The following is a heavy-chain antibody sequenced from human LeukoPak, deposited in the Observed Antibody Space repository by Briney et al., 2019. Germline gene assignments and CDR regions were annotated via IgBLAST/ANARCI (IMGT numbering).Heavy chain of an antibody. CDR3: AKASWVSSTDAVR. V-gene: IGHV3-23*01. CDR2: IGGNGET. J-gene: IGHJ4*02. CDR1: GLSFSSFA. Sequence: GGPLRLSCAASGLSFSSFAMSWVRQGPARGLEWVSSIGGNGETFYADSVKGRFTLSSDSSRNTVYFQLNNLRVEDTAIYYCAKASWVSSTDAVRWGQGTLVTVSS. D-gene: IGHD3-16*01.